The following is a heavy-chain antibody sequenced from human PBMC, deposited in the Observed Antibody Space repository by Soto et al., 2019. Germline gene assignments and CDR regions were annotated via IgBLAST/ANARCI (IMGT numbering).Heavy chain of an antibody. D-gene: IGHD5-12*01. CDR2: ISYTGNT. J-gene: IGHJ4*02. Sequence: QVQLQESGPGLVKPSGTLSLTCTVSGDSVRSGSFSWSWIRQPPGKGLEWIGYISYTGNTNYNPSLKSRVTISVVTSKNQFSLNLRSVTAADTALYYCARGYSGHDYPYWGQGTLVTVSS. V-gene: IGHV4-61*01. CDR3: ARGYSGHDYPY. CDR1: GDSVRSGSFS.